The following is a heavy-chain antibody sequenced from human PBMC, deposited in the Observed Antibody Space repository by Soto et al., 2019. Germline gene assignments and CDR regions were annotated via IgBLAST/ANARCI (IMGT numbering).Heavy chain of an antibody. CDR2: IIPIFGTA. Sequence: QVQLVQSGAEVKKPGSSVKVSCKASGATFSSYALSWVRQAPGQGLEWMGGIIPIFGTANYAQKFQGRVTITADESTSTAYMELGSLRSEDTAVYYCARVGSGGRGEGYWGQGTLVTVSS. CDR3: ARVGSGGRGEGY. D-gene: IGHD6-19*01. V-gene: IGHV1-69*12. J-gene: IGHJ4*02. CDR1: GATFSSYA.